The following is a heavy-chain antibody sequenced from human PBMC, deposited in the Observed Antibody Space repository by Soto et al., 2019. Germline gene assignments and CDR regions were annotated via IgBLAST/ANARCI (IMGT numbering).Heavy chain of an antibody. Sequence: ASVKVSCKASGGTFSSYTISWVRQAPGQGLEWMGRIIPILGIANYAQKFQGRVTITADKSTSTAYMELSSLRSEDTAVYYCARDPLAYGDYAQFDYWGQGTLVTVSS. J-gene: IGHJ4*02. CDR2: IIPILGIA. CDR3: ARDPLAYGDYAQFDY. V-gene: IGHV1-69*04. D-gene: IGHD4-17*01. CDR1: GGTFSSYT.